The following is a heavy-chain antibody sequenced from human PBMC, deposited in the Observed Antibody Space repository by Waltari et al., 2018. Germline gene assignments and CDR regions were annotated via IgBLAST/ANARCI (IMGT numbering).Heavy chain of an antibody. D-gene: IGHD2-8*01. CDR3: ARTYAIWWYLSSAFDI. CDR1: GGSFSGYY. CDR2: INHSGST. J-gene: IGHJ3*02. V-gene: IGHV4-34*01. Sequence: QWGAGLLKPSETLSLTCAVYGGSFSGYYWSWIRQPPGKGLEWIGEINHSGSTNYNPSLKSRVTISVDTSKNQFSLTLSSVTAADTAVYYCARTYAIWWYLSSAFDIWGQGTMVTVSS.